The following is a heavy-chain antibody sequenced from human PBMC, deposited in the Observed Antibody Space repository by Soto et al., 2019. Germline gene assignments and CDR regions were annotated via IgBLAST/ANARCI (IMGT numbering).Heavy chain of an antibody. CDR1: GFTVSSYS. V-gene: IGHV3-21*01. CDR2: ISSSSSYI. J-gene: IGHJ4*02. Sequence: PRLSCAASGFTVSSYSMNWVRQAPGKGLEWVSSISSSSSYIYYADSVKGRFTISRDNAKNSLYLQMNSLRAEDTAVYYCARVGRYFDWLSTLYYFDYWGQGTLVTVSS. D-gene: IGHD3-9*01. CDR3: ARVGRYFDWLSTLYYFDY.